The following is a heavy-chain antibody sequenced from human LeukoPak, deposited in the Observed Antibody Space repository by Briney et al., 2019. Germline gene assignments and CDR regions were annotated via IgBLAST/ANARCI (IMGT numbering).Heavy chain of an antibody. J-gene: IGHJ6*02. Sequence: GGSLRLSCAASGLTFSSYAMSWVRQAPGKGLEWVSAISGSGGSTYYADSVKGRFTISRDNSKNTLYLQMYSLRAEDTAVYYCAKSGYQLLGYYGMDVWGQGTTVTVSS. CDR3: AKSGYQLLGYYGMDV. CDR1: GLTFSSYA. CDR2: ISGSGGST. D-gene: IGHD2-2*01. V-gene: IGHV3-23*01.